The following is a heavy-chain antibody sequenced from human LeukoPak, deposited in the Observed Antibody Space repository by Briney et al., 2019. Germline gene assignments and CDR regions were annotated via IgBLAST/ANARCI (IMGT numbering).Heavy chain of an antibody. J-gene: IGHJ4*02. CDR3: ARRIAAAAAPYYFDY. Sequence: GGSLRLSCAASGFTFSSYWMHWVRQAPGKGLLWVSRINSDGSSTSYADSVKGRFTISRDNAKDTLYLQMNSLRAEDTAVYYCARRIAAAAAPYYFDYWGQGTLVTVSS. D-gene: IGHD6-13*01. CDR1: GFTFSSYW. V-gene: IGHV3-74*01. CDR2: INSDGSST.